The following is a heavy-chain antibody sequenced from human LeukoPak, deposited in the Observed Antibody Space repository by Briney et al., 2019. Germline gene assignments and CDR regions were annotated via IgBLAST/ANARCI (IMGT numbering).Heavy chain of an antibody. CDR3: ARDSILITFGGVAPGGYFDY. V-gene: IGHV3-48*01. Sequence: PGGSLRLSCEVSGFAFSSYCMNWVRQGPGKGLEWISDISTDGTAINYADSVKGRFTISRDNAKNLLYLQMNSLRAEDTAIYYCARDSILITFGGVAPGGYFDYWGQGALVTVSS. D-gene: IGHD3-16*01. CDR1: GFAFSSYC. J-gene: IGHJ4*02. CDR2: ISTDGTAI.